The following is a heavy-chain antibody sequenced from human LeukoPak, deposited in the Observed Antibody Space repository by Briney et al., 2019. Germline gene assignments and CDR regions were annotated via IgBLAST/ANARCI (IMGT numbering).Heavy chain of an antibody. CDR3: AKDGVGLYYYYMDV. CDR2: IRYDGSNK. CDR1: GYTFTSYA. D-gene: IGHD3-16*01. J-gene: IGHJ6*03. V-gene: IGHV3-30*02. Sequence: SCKASGYTFTSYAMNWVRQAPGKGLEWVAFIRYDGSNKYYADSVKGRFTISRDNSKNTLYLQMNSLRAEDTAVYYCAKDGVGLYYYYMDVWGKGTTVTISS.